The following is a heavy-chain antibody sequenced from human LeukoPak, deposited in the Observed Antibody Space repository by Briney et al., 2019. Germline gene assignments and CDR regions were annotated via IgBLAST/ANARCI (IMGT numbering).Heavy chain of an antibody. V-gene: IGHV4-34*01. CDR2: INHGGST. CDR3: ARGPIQ. CDR1: GGSFTGYY. Sequence: SETLSLTCAVYGGSFTGYYWSWIRQPPGKGLEWIGEINHGGSTNYNPSLKSRVTISVDTSKNQFSLKLSSVTAADTAVYYCARGPIQWGQGTLVTVSS. J-gene: IGHJ4*02.